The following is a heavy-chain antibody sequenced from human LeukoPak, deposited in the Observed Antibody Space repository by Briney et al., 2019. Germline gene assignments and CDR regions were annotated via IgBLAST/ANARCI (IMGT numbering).Heavy chain of an antibody. CDR2: IIPIFGTA. CDR3: ASYGGGYCSSTSCYLNWFDP. CDR1: GGTFSSYA. Sequence: SVKVSCKASGGTFSSYAISWVRQAPGQGLEWMGGIIPIFGTANYAQKFQGRVTITTDESTSTAYMELSSLRSEDTAVYYCASYGGGYCSSTSCYLNWFDPWDQGALVTVSS. V-gene: IGHV1-69*05. D-gene: IGHD2-2*01. J-gene: IGHJ5*02.